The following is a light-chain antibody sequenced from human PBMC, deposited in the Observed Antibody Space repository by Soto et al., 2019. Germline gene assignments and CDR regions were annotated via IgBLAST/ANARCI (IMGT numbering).Light chain of an antibody. CDR2: GAS. CDR1: QSVSSN. Sequence: EIVMTQSPATLSVSPGERATLSCRASQSVSSNLVWYQQRPGQAPRLLIYGASTRATGIPARFSGSGSGTEFTLTFSSLQSEDLAVYYCQQYHIWWTFGQGTKVEIK. CDR3: QQYHIWWT. J-gene: IGKJ1*01. V-gene: IGKV3-15*01.